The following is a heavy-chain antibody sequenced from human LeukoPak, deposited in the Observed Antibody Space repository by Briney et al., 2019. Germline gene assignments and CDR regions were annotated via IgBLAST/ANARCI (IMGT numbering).Heavy chain of an antibody. J-gene: IGHJ5*02. CDR1: GYTFTSYG. Sequence: ASVKVSCKASGYTFTSYGISWVRQAPGQGLEWMGWISAYNGNTNYAQKLQGRVTMTTDTSTSTAYMELRSLRSDDTAVYYCASVYSSSWYGAAGWFDPCGQGTLVTVSS. CDR3: ASVYSSSWYGAAGWFDP. CDR2: ISAYNGNT. D-gene: IGHD6-13*01. V-gene: IGHV1-18*01.